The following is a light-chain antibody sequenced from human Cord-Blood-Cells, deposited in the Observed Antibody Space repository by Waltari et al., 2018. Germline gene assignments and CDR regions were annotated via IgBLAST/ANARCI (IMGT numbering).Light chain of an antibody. CDR1: SSDVGGYNY. CDR2: DVS. Sequence: QSALTQPASVSGSPGQSLTISCTGTSSDVGGYNYVSWYQQHPGKAPKLMIYDVSNRPSGVSNRLPGTKSGNTASLTISGLQAEGEADYYCSSYTSSSTPVVFGGGTKLTIL. J-gene: IGLJ2*01. CDR3: SSYTSSSTPVV. V-gene: IGLV2-14*01.